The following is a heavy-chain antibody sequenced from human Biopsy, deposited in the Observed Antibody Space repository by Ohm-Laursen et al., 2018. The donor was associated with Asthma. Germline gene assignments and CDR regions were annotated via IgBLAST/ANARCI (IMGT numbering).Heavy chain of an antibody. Sequence: ASVKVSCKASGYPFIGYHIHWMRQGPGQGLEWMGRINPNSGATNYAQKFQGRVTMTRDTSISTAYMEVSRLRSEDTAVYYCARGQKSAGDRWFDPWGQGTLVTVSS. CDR2: INPNSGAT. J-gene: IGHJ5*02. V-gene: IGHV1-2*06. CDR3: ARGQKSAGDRWFDP. CDR1: GYPFIGYH. D-gene: IGHD6-13*01.